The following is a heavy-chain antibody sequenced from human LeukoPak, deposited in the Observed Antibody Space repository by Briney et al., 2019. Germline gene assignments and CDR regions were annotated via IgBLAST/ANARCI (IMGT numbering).Heavy chain of an antibody. J-gene: IGHJ4*02. D-gene: IGHD5-24*01. CDR3: ARHRDGYNRPFDY. Sequence: SETLSLTCTVSGGSISSSSYYWGWIRQPPGKGLEWIGSIYYSGSTYYNPSLKSRVTISVDTSKNQFSPKLSSVTAADTAVYYCARHRDGYNRPFDYWGQGTLVTVSS. CDR2: IYYSGST. V-gene: IGHV4-39*07. CDR1: GGSISSSSYY.